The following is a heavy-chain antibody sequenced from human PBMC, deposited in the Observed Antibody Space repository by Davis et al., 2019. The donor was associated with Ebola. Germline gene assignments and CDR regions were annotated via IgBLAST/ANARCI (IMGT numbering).Heavy chain of an antibody. CDR2: VNSAGTYT. CDR1: GFSFNNYA. V-gene: IGHV3-23*01. Sequence: GESLKISCAPSGFSFNNYAMSWARQAPGRGLEWVSAVNSAGTYTYYADSVKGRFTTFRDNPKNTLYLQMNSLRADDTAVYYCAKQRGVGAIDYDYWGRGTVVTVSS. J-gene: IGHJ4*02. D-gene: IGHD1-26*01. CDR3: AKQRGVGAIDYDY.